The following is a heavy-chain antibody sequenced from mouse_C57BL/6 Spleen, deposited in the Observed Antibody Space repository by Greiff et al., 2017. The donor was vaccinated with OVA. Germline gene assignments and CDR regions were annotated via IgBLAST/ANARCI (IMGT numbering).Heavy chain of an antibody. CDR3: AIRAAQAPFAY. Sequence: EVQLQQSGPELVKPGASVKISCKASGYTFTDYYMNWVKQSHGKSLEWIGDINTNNGGTSYNQKFKGKATLTVDKSSSTSYMDLRSLTSEDSAVYYCAIRAAQAPFAYWGQGTLVTVSA. J-gene: IGHJ3*01. CDR2: INTNNGGT. D-gene: IGHD3-2*02. CDR1: GYTFTDYY. V-gene: IGHV1-26*01.